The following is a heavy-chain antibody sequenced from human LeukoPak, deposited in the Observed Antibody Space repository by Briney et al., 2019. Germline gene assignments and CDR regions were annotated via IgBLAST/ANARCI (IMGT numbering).Heavy chain of an antibody. CDR2: MNPNSGNT. CDR1: GYTFTSYG. D-gene: IGHD3-22*01. J-gene: IGHJ3*02. CDR3: ARGATIDSSGYYHDAFDI. Sequence: ASVKVSPKASGYTFTSYGISWGRQAPGQGLEWMGWMNPNSGNTGYAQKFQGRVTITRNTSISTAYMELSSLRSEDTAVYYCARGATIDSSGYYHDAFDIWGQGTMVTVSS. V-gene: IGHV1-8*03.